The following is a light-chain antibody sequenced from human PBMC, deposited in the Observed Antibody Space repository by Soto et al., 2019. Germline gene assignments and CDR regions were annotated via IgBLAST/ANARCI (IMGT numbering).Light chain of an antibody. J-gene: IGKJ5*01. Sequence: DIVMTQSPDSLAVSLGDMATINCESSQSVLYSSNNKNYLAWYQQKPGQPPKLLIYWASTRESGVPDRFSGSGSGTDFTLTISGLEPEDFAVYYCQQYGSTPPITFGQGTRLEIK. CDR3: QQYGSTPPIT. CDR2: WAS. CDR1: QSVLYSSNNKNY. V-gene: IGKV4-1*01.